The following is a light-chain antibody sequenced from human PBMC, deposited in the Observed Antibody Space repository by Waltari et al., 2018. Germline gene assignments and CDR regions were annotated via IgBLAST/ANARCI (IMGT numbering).Light chain of an antibody. V-gene: IGKV3-11*01. J-gene: IGKJ4*01. CDR2: DAS. CDR1: QSVSSF. CDR3: QHRSNWPLT. Sequence: IVFTQFPPTLSLSPGERATLSCRASQSVSSFLAWYHQKPGQAPRLLIYDASNRATGVLSRFSGSGSGTDFTLTISSLEPEDFAVYYCQHRSNWPLTFGGGTKVEIK.